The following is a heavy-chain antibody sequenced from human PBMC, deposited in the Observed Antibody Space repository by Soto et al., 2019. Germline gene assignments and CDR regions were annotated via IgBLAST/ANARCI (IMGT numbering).Heavy chain of an antibody. CDR3: ASRGHYYFDY. CDR1: GFTFSYYA. D-gene: IGHD3-10*01. V-gene: IGHV3-23*01. Sequence: GGSLRLSCAASGFTFSYYAMSWVRHAPGKGLEWVSSIIDSGGSTFYADSVKGRFTISRDNSKNTLYLQMNSLRAEDTAIYYCASRGHYYFDYWGQGTQVPVAS. CDR2: IIDSGGST. J-gene: IGHJ4*02.